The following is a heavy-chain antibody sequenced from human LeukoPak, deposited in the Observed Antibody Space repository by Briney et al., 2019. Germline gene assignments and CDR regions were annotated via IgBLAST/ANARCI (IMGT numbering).Heavy chain of an antibody. D-gene: IGHD5-18*01. CDR1: GYSISSGYY. V-gene: IGHV4-38-2*01. CDR3: ASTRGYSYGKHGPFDY. CDR2: IYHSGST. J-gene: IGHJ4*02. Sequence: SETLSLTCAVSGYSISSGYYWGWIRQPPGKGLEWIGSIYHSGSTYYNPSLKSRVTISVDRSKNQFSLKLSSVTAADTAVYYCASTRGYSYGKHGPFDYWGQGTLVTVSS.